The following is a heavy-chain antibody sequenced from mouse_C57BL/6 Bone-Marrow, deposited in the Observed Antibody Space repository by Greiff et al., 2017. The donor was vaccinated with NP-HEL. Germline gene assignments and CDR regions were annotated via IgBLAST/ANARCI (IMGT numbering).Heavy chain of an antibody. D-gene: IGHD2-5*01. CDR1: GYAFSSSW. V-gene: IGHV1-82*01. J-gene: IGHJ1*03. CDR2: IYPGDGDT. CDR3: ARSRSNYGDWYFDV. Sequence: LQQSGPELVKPGASVKISCKASGYAFSSSWMNWVKQRPGKGLEWIGRIYPGDGDTNYNGKFKGKATLTADKSSSTAYMQLSSLTSEDSAVYFCARSRSNYGDWYFDVWGTGTTVTVSS.